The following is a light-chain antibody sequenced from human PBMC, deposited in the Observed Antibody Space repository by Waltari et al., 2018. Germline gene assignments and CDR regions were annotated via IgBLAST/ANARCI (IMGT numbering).Light chain of an antibody. J-gene: IGKJ1*01. CDR3: LQRSNWWT. CDR2: GAS. Sequence: EIVLTQSPATLSLSPGERATLSCRASLSVSSSLAWYQQKPGQAPRLLIYGASSRATGIPGRFSGSGSGTDFTLTITSLEPEDVAVYDCLQRSNWWTFGQGTKVEIK. CDR1: LSVSSS. V-gene: IGKV3-15*01.